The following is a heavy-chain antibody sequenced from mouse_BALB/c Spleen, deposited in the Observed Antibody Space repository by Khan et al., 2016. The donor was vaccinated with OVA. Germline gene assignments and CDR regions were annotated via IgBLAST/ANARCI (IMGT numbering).Heavy chain of an antibody. J-gene: IGHJ4*01. CDR1: GYTFTTYV. CDR2: INPYNDGT. Sequence: VRLQQSGPELVKPGAAVKMSCEASGYTFTTYVMHWVKQKPGQGLEWIGYINPYNDGTKYNEKFKGKATLTSDKSSSTAYMALSSLTSEDSAVYYCARGEYYRYPYSMDYWGQGTSVTVSS. D-gene: IGHD2-14*01. CDR3: ARGEYYRYPYSMDY. V-gene: IGHV1S136*01.